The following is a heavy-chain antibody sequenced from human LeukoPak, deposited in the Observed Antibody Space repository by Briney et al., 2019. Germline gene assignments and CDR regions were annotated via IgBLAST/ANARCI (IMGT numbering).Heavy chain of an antibody. CDR3: ARMDNWNDGGNY. V-gene: IGHV4-34*01. Sequence: PSETLSLTCAVYGGSFSDYYWTWIRQSPGKGLEWIGEVNHSGSTNYNPSLKSRVTISVDTSKNQFSLKLSSVTAADTAVYYCARMDNWNDGGNYWGQGTLVTVSS. J-gene: IGHJ4*02. D-gene: IGHD1-1*01. CDR2: VNHSGST. CDR1: GGSFSDYY.